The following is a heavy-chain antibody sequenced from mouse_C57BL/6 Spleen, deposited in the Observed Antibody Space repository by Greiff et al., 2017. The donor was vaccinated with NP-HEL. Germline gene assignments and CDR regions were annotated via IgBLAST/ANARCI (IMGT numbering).Heavy chain of an antibody. CDR3: ARHEDYGTLMDY. CDR1: GFSLTSYG. CDR2: IWSDGST. D-gene: IGHD1-1*01. V-gene: IGHV2-6-1*01. Sequence: VKLQESGPGLVAPSQSLSITCTVSGFSLTSYGVHWVRQPPGKGLEWLVVIWSDGSTTYNSALKSRLSISKDNSKSQVFLKMNSLQTDDTAMYYCARHEDYGTLMDYWGQGTSVTVSS. J-gene: IGHJ4*01.